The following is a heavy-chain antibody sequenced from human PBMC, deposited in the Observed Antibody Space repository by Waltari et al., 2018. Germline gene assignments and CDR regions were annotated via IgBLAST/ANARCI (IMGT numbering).Heavy chain of an antibody. CDR1: GFTFSSSW. CDR2: INSDGSST. D-gene: IGHD3-22*01. Sequence: EVQLVESGGGLVQPGGSLRLSCTASGFTFSSSWMHWVRQAPGKGLVWVSRINSDGSSTSYADSVKGRFTISRDNAKNTLYLQMNSLRAEDTAVYYCARDAGYYDSSGYIKDYWGQGTLVTVSS. V-gene: IGHV3-74*01. J-gene: IGHJ4*02. CDR3: ARDAGYYDSSGYIKDY.